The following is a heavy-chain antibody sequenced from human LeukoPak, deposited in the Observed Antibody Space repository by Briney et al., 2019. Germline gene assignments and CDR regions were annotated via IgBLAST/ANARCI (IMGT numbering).Heavy chain of an antibody. D-gene: IGHD3-10*01. CDR1: GFTFDDYG. J-gene: IGHJ4*02. Sequence: GGSLRLSCAASGFTFDDYGMSWVRQGPGKGLHWVSGIIWIGGSTGYADSVKGRFTISRDNAKNSLYLQMNSLRAEDTAVYYCARDSRLSRGFLWFGERCLDYWGQGTLVTVSS. CDR2: IIWIGGST. V-gene: IGHV3-20*04. CDR3: ARDSRLSRGFLWFGERCLDY.